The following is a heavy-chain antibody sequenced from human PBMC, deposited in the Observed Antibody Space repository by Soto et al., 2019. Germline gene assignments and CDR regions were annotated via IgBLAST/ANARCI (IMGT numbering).Heavy chain of an antibody. CDR3: AKDNLGYCSSTSCSALGP. D-gene: IGHD2-2*01. V-gene: IGHV3-30*18. CDR2: ISHDGSNK. J-gene: IGHJ5*02. CDR1: GFTFSSYG. Sequence: GGSLRLSCAASGFTFSSYGMHWVRQAPGKGLEWVAVISHDGSNKYYADSVKGRFTISRDNSKNTLYLQMNSLRAEDTAVYYCAKDNLGYCSSTSCSALGPWGQGTLVTVSS.